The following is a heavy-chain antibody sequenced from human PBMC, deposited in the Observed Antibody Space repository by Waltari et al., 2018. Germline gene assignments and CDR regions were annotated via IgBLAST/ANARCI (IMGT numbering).Heavy chain of an antibody. CDR2: ISHRATT. Sequence: QVQLQESGPGLARPSETLSLTCDVSSYSIRSGYFWGWVRQPPGKGLQWIGSISHRATTYYNPSRKSRVTMSVDTSKNQFALKVTSVTAADTAIYYCVRDLGGSGNSWFDAWGQGTLVIVSS. J-gene: IGHJ5*02. CDR3: VRDLGGSGNSWFDA. D-gene: IGHD3-10*01. V-gene: IGHV4-38-2*02. CDR1: SYSIRSGYF.